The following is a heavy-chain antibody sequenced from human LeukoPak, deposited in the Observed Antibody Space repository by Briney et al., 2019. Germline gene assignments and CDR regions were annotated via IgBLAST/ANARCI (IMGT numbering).Heavy chain of an antibody. CDR3: ARGHTAVTRHFDF. V-gene: IGHV3-48*01. CDR1: GFTFSSYS. Sequence: GGSLRLSCAASGFTFSSYSMNWVRQAPGKGLEWVSYISSSSSTIYYADSVKGRFTISRDNAKNSLYLQMNSLRAEDTAAYYCARGHTAVTRHFDFWGQGTLVTVSS. D-gene: IGHD4-17*01. J-gene: IGHJ4*02. CDR2: ISSSSSTI.